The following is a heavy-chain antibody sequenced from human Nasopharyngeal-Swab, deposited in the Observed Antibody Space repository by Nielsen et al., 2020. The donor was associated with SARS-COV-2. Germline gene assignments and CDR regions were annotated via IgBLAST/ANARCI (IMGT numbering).Heavy chain of an antibody. Sequence: WIRQPPGKGLEWVSYISSSGSTIYYADSVKGRFTISRDNAKNSLYLQMNSLRAEDTAVYYCARDRGGLLWFGELPTYFDYWGRGTLVTVSS. V-gene: IGHV3-48*03. J-gene: IGHJ4*02. CDR3: ARDRGGLLWFGELPTYFDY. D-gene: IGHD3-10*01. CDR2: ISSSGSTI.